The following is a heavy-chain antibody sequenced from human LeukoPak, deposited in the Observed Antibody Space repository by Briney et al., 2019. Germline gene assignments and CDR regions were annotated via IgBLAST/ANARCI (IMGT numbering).Heavy chain of an antibody. D-gene: IGHD3-16*01. CDR1: GFTFSSYW. V-gene: IGHV3-7*03. Sequence: GGSLRLSCAASGFTFSSYWMNWARQAPGKGLRWVASINHNGNVNYYVDSVKGRFTISRDNAKNSLYLQMSNLRAEDTAVYFCARGGGLDVWGQGATVTVSS. CDR3: ARGGGLDV. J-gene: IGHJ6*02. CDR2: INHNGNVN.